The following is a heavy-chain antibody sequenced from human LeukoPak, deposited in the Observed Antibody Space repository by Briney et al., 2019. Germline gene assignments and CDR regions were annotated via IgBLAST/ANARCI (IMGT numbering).Heavy chain of an antibody. Sequence: SETLSLTCAVYGGSFSGYYWSWIRQPPGKGLEWIGEINHSGGTNYNPPLKSRVTISVDTSKNQFSLKLSSVTAADTAVYYCARKGDYWGQGTLVTVSS. CDR1: GGSFSGYY. CDR3: ARKGDY. V-gene: IGHV4-34*01. CDR2: INHSGGT. J-gene: IGHJ4*02.